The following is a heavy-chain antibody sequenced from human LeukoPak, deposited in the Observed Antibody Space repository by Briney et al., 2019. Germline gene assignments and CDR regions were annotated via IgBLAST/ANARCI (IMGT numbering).Heavy chain of an antibody. CDR3: ARFLEGRTFDP. V-gene: IGHV1-2*02. CDR1: VYTFTGYY. J-gene: IGHJ5*02. CDR2: INPNSGGT. D-gene: IGHD3-3*01. Sequence: GASVKVSCKASVYTFTGYYMHWVKQAPGQGLEWMGWINPNSGGTNYAQKFQGRVTMTRDTSISTAYMELSRLRSDDTAVYYCARFLEGRTFDPWGQGTLVTVSS.